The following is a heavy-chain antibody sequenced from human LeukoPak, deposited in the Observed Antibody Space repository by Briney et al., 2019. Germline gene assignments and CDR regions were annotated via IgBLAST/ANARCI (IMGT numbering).Heavy chain of an antibody. CDR1: GDSISSSNYF. D-gene: IGHD2-15*01. Sequence: SETLSLTCTVSGDSISSSNYFWVWVRQPPGKGLEWITSINYSGTTYYNPSLKSRVTISVDTSKNQFSLKLSSVTAADTAVYYCARLGYCSGGSCYPQNWGQGTLVTVSS. J-gene: IGHJ4*02. CDR2: INYSGTT. V-gene: IGHV4-39*01. CDR3: ARLGYCSGGSCYPQN.